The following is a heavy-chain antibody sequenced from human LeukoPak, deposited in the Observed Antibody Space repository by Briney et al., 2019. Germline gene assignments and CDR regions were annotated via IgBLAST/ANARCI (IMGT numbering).Heavy chain of an antibody. D-gene: IGHD2-8*02. CDR3: ATDAVNTVDY. Sequence: PSETLSLTCTVSGGSIRSYYWSWIRQPPGKGLEWIGYISHSGSTSYNPSLKSRVTISLDTSKNQFSPKLTSVTAADTAVYYCATDAVNTVDYWGQGTLVTVSS. CDR2: ISHSGST. J-gene: IGHJ4*02. CDR1: GGSIRSYY. V-gene: IGHV4-59*08.